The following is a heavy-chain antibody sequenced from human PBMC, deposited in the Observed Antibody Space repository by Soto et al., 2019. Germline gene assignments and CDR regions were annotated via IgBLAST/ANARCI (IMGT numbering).Heavy chain of an antibody. CDR2: ISYDGSNK. Sequence: QVQLVESGGGVVQPGRSLRLSCAASGFTFSSYGMHWVRQAPVKGLAWVAVISYDGSNKYYADSVKVRFTISRDNSKNTLYLQMNSLRAEDTAVYYCAKTGSPESYWGQGTLVTVSS. V-gene: IGHV3-30*18. CDR1: GFTFSSYG. J-gene: IGHJ4*02. D-gene: IGHD1-26*01. CDR3: AKTGSPESY.